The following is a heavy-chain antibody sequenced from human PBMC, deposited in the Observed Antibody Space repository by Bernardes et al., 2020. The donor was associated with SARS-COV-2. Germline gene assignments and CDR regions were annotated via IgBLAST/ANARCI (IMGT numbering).Heavy chain of an antibody. D-gene: IGHD2-8*01. V-gene: IGHV3-7*01. CDR1: GLIFSDYW. J-gene: IGHJ5*02. Sequence: VGSLRLSCVASGLIFSDYWMHWVRQAPGKGLEWVAQIKQDGTKKFYADSVKGRFTISRDNAKNSVYLQMNSLRAEDTALYFCARLMLDPWGQGTLVVVSS. CDR3: ARLMLDP. CDR2: IKQDGTKK.